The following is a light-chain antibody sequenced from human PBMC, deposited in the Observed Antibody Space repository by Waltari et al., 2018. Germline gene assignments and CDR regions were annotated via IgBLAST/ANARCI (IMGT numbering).Light chain of an antibody. J-gene: IGKJ1*01. CDR1: QSVSSN. CDR3: QQYNNWPPGT. CDR2: VAS. V-gene: IGKV3-15*01. Sequence: EIVMPHSSATLSVSPGVRATLSCRASQSVSSNLALYQQKPGQAHMLLIYVASTTGTGIPARFSGSRSGTEFTLTISSLQSEDFAVYYCQQYNNWPPGTFGQGTKVEIK.